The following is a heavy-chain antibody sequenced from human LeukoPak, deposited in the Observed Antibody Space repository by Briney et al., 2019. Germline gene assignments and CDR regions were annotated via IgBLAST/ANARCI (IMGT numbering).Heavy chain of an antibody. D-gene: IGHD2-21*02. V-gene: IGHV4-30-2*01. Sequence: SQTLSLTCAVSGGSISSGGYSWSWIRQPPGKGLEWIGYIYHSGSTYYNPSLKSRVTISVDRSKNQFSLKLSSVTAADTAVYYRARADDCGGDCYVFDIWGQGTMVTVSS. CDR1: GGSISSGGYS. CDR3: ARADDCGGDCYVFDI. J-gene: IGHJ3*02. CDR2: IYHSGST.